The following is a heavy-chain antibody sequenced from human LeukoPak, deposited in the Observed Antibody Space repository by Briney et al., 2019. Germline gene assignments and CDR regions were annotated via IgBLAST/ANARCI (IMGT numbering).Heavy chain of an antibody. D-gene: IGHD1-14*01. CDR3: TRPASDRNYYFDY. CDR1: GFTFSSYA. CDR2: ISYDGSNK. J-gene: IGHJ4*02. V-gene: IGHV3-30-3*01. Sequence: GGSLRLSCAASGFTFSSYAMHWVRQAPGKGLEWVAVISYDGSNKYYADSVKGRFTISRDNSKNTLYLQMNSLRAEDTAVYYCTRPASDRNYYFDYWGQGTLVTVSS.